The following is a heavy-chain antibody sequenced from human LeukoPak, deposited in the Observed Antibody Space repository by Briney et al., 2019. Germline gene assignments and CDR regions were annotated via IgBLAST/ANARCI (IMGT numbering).Heavy chain of an antibody. J-gene: IGHJ3*02. CDR1: GYTFTSYD. V-gene: IGHV1-8*03. Sequence: ASVKVSCKASGYTFTSYDINWVRQATGQGLEWMGWMNPNSGNTGYAQKFQGRVTITRNTSISTAYMELSSLRSEDTAVYYCARDEGTVTNDAFDIWGQGTMVTVSS. CDR2: MNPNSGNT. D-gene: IGHD4-17*01. CDR3: ARDEGTVTNDAFDI.